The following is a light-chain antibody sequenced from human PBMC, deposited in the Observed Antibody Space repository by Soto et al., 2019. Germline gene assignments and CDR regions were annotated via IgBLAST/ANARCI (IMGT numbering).Light chain of an antibody. CDR1: QSISSW. CDR3: QQYNSYSPWT. J-gene: IGKJ1*01. Sequence: DIQMTQSPSTLSASVGDRVTITCRASQSISSWLAWYQQKPWKAHKLLIYKAFSLESGVPSRFSGSGSGTEFTLTISSLQHDDFATYYCQQYNSYSPWTFGQGTKVEIK. CDR2: KAF. V-gene: IGKV1-5*03.